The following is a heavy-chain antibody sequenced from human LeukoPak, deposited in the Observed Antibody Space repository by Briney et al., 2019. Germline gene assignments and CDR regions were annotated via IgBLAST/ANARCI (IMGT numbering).Heavy chain of an antibody. J-gene: IGHJ4*02. CDR3: ARGSYGSGSVDAWGFFDY. V-gene: IGHV4-31*01. Sequence: SETLSLTCTVSGGSISSGGYYWRWLRQHPGKGLEWIAYIYYSGSTYYNPSLKSQVTISVDTSKNQFSLKLSSVTAADTAVYYCARGSYGSGSVDAWGFFDYWGQGTLVTVSS. CDR1: GGSISSGGYY. D-gene: IGHD3-10*01. CDR2: IYYSGST.